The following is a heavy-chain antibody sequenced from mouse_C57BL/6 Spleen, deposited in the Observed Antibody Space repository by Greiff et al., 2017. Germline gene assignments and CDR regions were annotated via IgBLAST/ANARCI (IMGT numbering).Heavy chain of an antibody. V-gene: IGHV1-53*01. CDR2: INPSNGGT. CDR3: SRGRYYDYQFAY. J-gene: IGHJ3*01. CDR1: GYTFTSYW. Sequence: QVQLQQPGTELVKPGASVKLSCKASGYTFTSYWMHWVKQRPGQGLEWIGNINPSNGGTNYNEKFKSKDTLTVDKSSSTACMQLSSLTSEDSAVYYCSRGRYYDYQFAYWGQGTLVTVSA. D-gene: IGHD2-4*01.